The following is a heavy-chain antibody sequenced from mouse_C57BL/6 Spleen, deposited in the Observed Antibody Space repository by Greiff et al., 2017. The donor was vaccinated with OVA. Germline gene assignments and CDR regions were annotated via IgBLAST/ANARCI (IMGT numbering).Heavy chain of an antibody. CDR1: GFSLTSYG. CDR2: IWGVGST. V-gene: IGHV2-6*01. Sequence: VKVVESGPGLVAPSQSLSITCTVSGFSLTSYGVDWVRQSPGKGLEWLGVIWGVGSTNYNSALKSRLSISKDNSKSQVFLKMNSLQTDDTAMYYCASGRGAMDYWGQGTSVTVSS. J-gene: IGHJ4*01. CDR3: ASGRGAMDY.